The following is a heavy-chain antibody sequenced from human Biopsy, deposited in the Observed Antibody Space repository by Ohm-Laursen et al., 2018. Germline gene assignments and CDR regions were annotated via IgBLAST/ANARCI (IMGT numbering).Heavy chain of an antibody. CDR2: INAYNGNT. J-gene: IGHJ5*02. D-gene: IGHD3-3*01. CDR3: ARDRTPYYDFWSGKSFDNWFDP. CDR1: GYTFTNYG. Sequence: SVKVSCKASGYTFTNYGISWVRQAPGRGHEWMGWINAYNGNTNYAQKLQGRVTMTTDTSTSTAYMELRSLRSDDTALYYCARDRTPYYDFWSGKSFDNWFDPWGQGTLVTVSS. V-gene: IGHV1-18*01.